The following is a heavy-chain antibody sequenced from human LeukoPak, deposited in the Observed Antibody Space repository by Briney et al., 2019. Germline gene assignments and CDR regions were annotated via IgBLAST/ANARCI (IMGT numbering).Heavy chain of an antibody. V-gene: IGHV3-7*04. CDR1: GLTLSSYW. CDR3: EREIEMANLYY. Sequence: GGSLRLSCTASGLTLSSYWTKWVRQAPGEGVEWVSNMMQEENEKYYMDCVKGLFTISRENAKKSLYVQKHSLRAEHTAVYHCEREIEMANLYYWGQGNPGTVSS. CDR2: MMQEENEK. J-gene: IGHJ4*02. D-gene: IGHD5-24*01.